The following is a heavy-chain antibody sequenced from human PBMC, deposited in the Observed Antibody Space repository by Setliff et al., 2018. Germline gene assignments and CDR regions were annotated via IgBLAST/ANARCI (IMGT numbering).Heavy chain of an antibody. J-gene: IGHJ4*02. Sequence: VKVSCKASGYTFSNYGVTWVRQAPGQGLEWMGWVTIYNGNTKYAQNLQGRLTLTTDISTSTAYMESGSLTTDDTAVYYCARVESMVRGKNILRHFDYWGQGIQVTVSS. CDR2: VTIYNGNT. V-gene: IGHV1-18*01. CDR3: ARVESMVRGKNILRHFDY. CDR1: GYTFSNYG. D-gene: IGHD3-10*01.